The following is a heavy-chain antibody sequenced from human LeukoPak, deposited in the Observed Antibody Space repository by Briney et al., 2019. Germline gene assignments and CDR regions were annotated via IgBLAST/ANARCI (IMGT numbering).Heavy chain of an antibody. V-gene: IGHV3-74*01. Sequence: GGSLRLSCAASGFISSSYWVHWVRQPPGKGLVYIACINTDGFSTSYADSVKGRFTISRDNAKNTLYPQMNSLRAEDTAVYYCARSRTYGDYGQGLDYWGQGTLVTVSS. J-gene: IGHJ4*02. D-gene: IGHD4-17*01. CDR3: ARSRTYGDYGQGLDY. CDR1: GFISSSYW. CDR2: INTDGFST.